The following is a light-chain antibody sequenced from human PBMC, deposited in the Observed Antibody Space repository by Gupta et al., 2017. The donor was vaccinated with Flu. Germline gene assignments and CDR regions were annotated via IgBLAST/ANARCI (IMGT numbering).Light chain of an antibody. J-gene: IGLJ3*02. CDR3: QTWGADFWV. CDR2: LNSDGSY. V-gene: IGLV4-69*01. Sequence: QPVLTQSPSASASLGASVKLTCSLSNEHSDYAIAWLQQLPGKGPRYLMKLNSDGSYTSGDGIPGRFTGSSSGAERYLTISGLQSADEGDYFCQTWGADFWVFGGGTKLTAL. CDR1: NEHSDYA.